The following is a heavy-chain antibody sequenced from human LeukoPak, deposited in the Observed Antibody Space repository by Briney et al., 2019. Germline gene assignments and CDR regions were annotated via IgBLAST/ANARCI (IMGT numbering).Heavy chain of an antibody. CDR3: ASSLRYFDWLSPGMDV. V-gene: IGHV1-69*13. CDR2: IIPIFGTA. J-gene: IGHJ6*02. Sequence: GASVKVSCKASGGTFSSYAISWVRQAPGQGLEWMGGIIPIFGTANYAQKFQGRVTITADESTSTAYMELSSLRSEDTAVYYCASSLRYFDWLSPGMDVWGQGTTVTVSS. CDR1: GGTFSSYA. D-gene: IGHD3-9*01.